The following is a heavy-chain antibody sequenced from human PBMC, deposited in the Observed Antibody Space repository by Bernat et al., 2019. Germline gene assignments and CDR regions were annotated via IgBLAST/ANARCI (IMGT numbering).Heavy chain of an antibody. Sequence: EVQLVESGGALVQPGGSLRLSCTASGFTVSSNYMSWVRQVPGKGLEWVSVIYSGGNTYYAESVQGRFTISRDNLKNRLYLQMNSLRAEDTAVYYCARPAGNNWNYWYFDLWGRGTLVTVSS. CDR1: GFTVSSNY. CDR2: IYSGGNT. CDR3: ARPAGNNWNYWYFDL. V-gene: IGHV3-66*01. J-gene: IGHJ2*01. D-gene: IGHD1-20*01.